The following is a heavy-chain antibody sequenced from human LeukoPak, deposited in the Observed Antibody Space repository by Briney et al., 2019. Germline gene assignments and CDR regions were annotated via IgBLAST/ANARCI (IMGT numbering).Heavy chain of an antibody. CDR1: GGSISSSSYY. CDR3: ARVKVEMATIGTVDY. CDR2: IYYSGST. Sequence: SETLSLTCTVSGGSISSSSYYWGWIRQPPGKGLEWIGSIYYSGSTYYNPSLKSRVTISVDTSKNQFSLKLSSVTAADTAVYYCARVKVEMATIGTVDYWGQGTLVTVSS. D-gene: IGHD5-24*01. V-gene: IGHV4-39*01. J-gene: IGHJ4*02.